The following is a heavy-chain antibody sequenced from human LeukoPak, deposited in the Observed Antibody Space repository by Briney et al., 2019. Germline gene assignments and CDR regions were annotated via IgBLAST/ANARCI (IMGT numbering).Heavy chain of an antibody. D-gene: IGHD4-11*01. V-gene: IGHV3-7*01. CDR2: IKQDGSEN. J-gene: IGHJ4*02. Sequence: GGSLRLSCVASGFTFTTYWMTWVRQAPGKGLEWVASIKQDGSENYYVDSVKGRFTISRDNTKNSVYLQMDSLRAEDTAVYNCAREPPTNRDSSNYGNWGQGTLVTVSS. CDR3: AREPPTNRDSSNYGN. CDR1: GFTFTTYW.